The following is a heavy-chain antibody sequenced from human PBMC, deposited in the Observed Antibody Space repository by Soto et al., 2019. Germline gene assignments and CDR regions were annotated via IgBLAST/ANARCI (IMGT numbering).Heavy chain of an antibody. CDR2: IYYSGST. J-gene: IGHJ6*02. Sequence: LSLTCSVSGGSISSVGHYWTWIRQQPGKGLEWIGYIYYSGSTDYNPSLKSRVTISVDRSKNQFSLNLSSVTAADTAIYYCARESGGYDSSTRYGLDVWGQGTTVTVSS. D-gene: IGHD6-25*01. V-gene: IGHV4-31*03. CDR3: ARESGGYDSSTRYGLDV. CDR1: GGSISSVGHY.